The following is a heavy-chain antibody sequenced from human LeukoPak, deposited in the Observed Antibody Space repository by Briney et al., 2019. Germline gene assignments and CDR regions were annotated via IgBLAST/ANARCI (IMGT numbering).Heavy chain of an antibody. Sequence: QAGGSLRLSCAASGFTFSNYWMHWVRQAPGKGLVWVSHINDGTGTSYADSVKGRFTISRDNAKNTLYLQMNSLRVEDTAVYYCARGLRGPDYWGQGTLVTVSS. CDR2: INDGTGT. J-gene: IGHJ4*02. V-gene: IGHV3-74*01. D-gene: IGHD3-10*01. CDR3: ARGLRGPDY. CDR1: GFTFSNYW.